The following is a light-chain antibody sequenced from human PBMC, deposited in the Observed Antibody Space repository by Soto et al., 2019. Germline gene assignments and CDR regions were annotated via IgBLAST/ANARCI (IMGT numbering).Light chain of an antibody. Sequence: DTQMTQSPSTLSASVGDRVTITCRASQSISSWLAWYQQKPGKVPKLLIYKAYSLESGVPSRFSGSGSGTEFTLTISSLQPDDFATYYCQQYNRNPLTFGGGTKVEIK. J-gene: IGKJ4*01. CDR3: QQYNRNPLT. CDR2: KAY. CDR1: QSISSW. V-gene: IGKV1-5*03.